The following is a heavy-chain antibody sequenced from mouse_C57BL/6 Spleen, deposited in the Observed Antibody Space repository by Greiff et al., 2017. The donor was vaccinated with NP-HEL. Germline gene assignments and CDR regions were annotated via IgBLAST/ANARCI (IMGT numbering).Heavy chain of an antibody. CDR1: GYTFTSYW. V-gene: IGHV1-55*01. Sequence: QVQLQQPGAELVKPGASVKLSCKASGYTFTSYWITWVKQRPGQGLEWIGDIYPGSGSTNYNEKFKSKATLTVATSSSTAYMQLSSLTSEDSAVYYCGGDYDSGNFDYWGQGTTLTVSS. CDR2: IYPGSGST. J-gene: IGHJ2*01. D-gene: IGHD2-4*01. CDR3: GGDYDSGNFDY.